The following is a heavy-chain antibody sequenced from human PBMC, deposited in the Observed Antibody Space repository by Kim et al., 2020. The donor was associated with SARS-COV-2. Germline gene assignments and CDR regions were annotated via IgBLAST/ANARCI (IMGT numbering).Heavy chain of an antibody. D-gene: IGHD3-16*01. CDR3: ARDLGVGDPDIDY. J-gene: IGHJ4*02. Sequence: YVDTAKSRFTIPKDNDKNSLYLQMNSLRAEDAAVCYCARDLGVGDPDIDYWGQRTLVTVSS. V-gene: IGHV3-7*03.